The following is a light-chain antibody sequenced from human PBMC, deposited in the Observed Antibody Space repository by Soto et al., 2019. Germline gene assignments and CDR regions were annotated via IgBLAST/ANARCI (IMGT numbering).Light chain of an antibody. J-gene: IGLJ2*01. CDR1: SSDVGSYDL. Sequence: QSALTQPASVSGSPGQSITISCTGTSSDVGSYDLVSWYQQHPGTAPKLIIYEVTKRPSGVSKRFSGSKSGNTASLTISGLQAEDDSDYYCCSYANSNTLLFGGGTKLTVL. CDR3: CSYANSNTLL. V-gene: IGLV2-23*02. CDR2: EVT.